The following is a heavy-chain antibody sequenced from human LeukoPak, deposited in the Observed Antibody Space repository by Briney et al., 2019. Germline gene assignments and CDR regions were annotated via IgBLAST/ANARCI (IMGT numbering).Heavy chain of an antibody. CDR3: AKDGIRYYYDSSGYYGDY. CDR1: GFSFSSYG. V-gene: IGHV3-30*18. J-gene: IGHJ4*02. D-gene: IGHD3-22*01. Sequence: GRSLGLSCVASGFSFSSYGMHWVRQAPGKGLEWGAVISYEGSNEYYADSVKGRFTISRDNSKNTLYLQMTSLRAEDTAVYYCAKDGIRYYYDSSGYYGDYWGQGTLVTVSS. CDR2: ISYEGSNE.